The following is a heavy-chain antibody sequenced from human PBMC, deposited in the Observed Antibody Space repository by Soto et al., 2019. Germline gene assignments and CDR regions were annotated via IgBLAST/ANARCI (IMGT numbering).Heavy chain of an antibody. Sequence: PGEPLKISCKGSGYSFTNYWIAWVRQMPGKGLEWMGIIYPGDSDTTYSPSFQGQVTISADKSISTAYLQWSGLKASDTAIYYCARAPTYYYDSSGYFFDAFDIWGQGTMVTVSS. J-gene: IGHJ3*02. D-gene: IGHD3-22*01. CDR1: GYSFTNYW. CDR3: ARAPTYYYDSSGYFFDAFDI. CDR2: IYPGDSDT. V-gene: IGHV5-51*01.